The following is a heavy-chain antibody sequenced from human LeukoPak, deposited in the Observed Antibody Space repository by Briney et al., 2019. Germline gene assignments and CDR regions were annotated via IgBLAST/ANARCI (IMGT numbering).Heavy chain of an antibody. J-gene: IGHJ4*02. CDR3: ARDWGQRGVGATLAN. Sequence: GGSLRLSCAASGFTFSSHAMVWVRQAPGKGLEWVSFISHDGSESFHTESVKGRFTISRDNFKNTVDLQVSGLKEEDTAVYYCARDWGQRGVGATLANWGQGTLVIVSS. CDR2: ISHDGSES. V-gene: IGHV3-30-3*01. D-gene: IGHD1-26*01. CDR1: GFTFSSHA.